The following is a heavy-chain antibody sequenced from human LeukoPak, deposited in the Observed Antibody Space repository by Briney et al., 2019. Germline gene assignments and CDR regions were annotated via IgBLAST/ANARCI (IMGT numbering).Heavy chain of an antibody. V-gene: IGHV4-30-2*01. Sequence: SETLSLTCAVSGGSISSGGYSWSWIRQPSGKGLEWIGYIYHSGSPYYNPSLKNRVTISVDRSKNQFSLKLSSVTAADTAVYYCARLIRATNGMDVWGQGTTVTVSS. CDR3: ARLIRATNGMDV. CDR1: GGSISSGGYS. CDR2: IYHSGSP. D-gene: IGHD1-26*01. J-gene: IGHJ6*02.